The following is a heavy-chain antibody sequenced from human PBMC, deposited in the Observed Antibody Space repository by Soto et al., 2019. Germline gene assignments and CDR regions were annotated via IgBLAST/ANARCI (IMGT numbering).Heavy chain of an antibody. CDR1: GGSISSSSYY. CDR3: ARRRFDYYYGMDV. V-gene: IGHV4-39*01. CDR2: IYYSGST. J-gene: IGHJ6*02. D-gene: IGHD3-16*01. Sequence: SETLSLTCTVSGGSISSSSYYWGWIRQPPGKGLEWIGSIYYSGSTYYNPSLKSRVTISVDTSKNQFSLKLSSVTAADTAVYYCARRRFDYYYGMDVWGQGTTVTVSS.